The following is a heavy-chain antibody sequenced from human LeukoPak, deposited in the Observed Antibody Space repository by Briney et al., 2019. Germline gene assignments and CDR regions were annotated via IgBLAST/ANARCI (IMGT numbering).Heavy chain of an antibody. D-gene: IGHD3-9*01. V-gene: IGHV3-23*01. CDR3: AKVIRLYFDWLPRRGADY. J-gene: IGHJ4*02. Sequence: PGGSLRLSCAASGFTFSSYAMSWVRQAPGKGLEWVSAISGSGGSTYYADSVKGRFTISRDNSKNTLYLQMNSLRAEDTAVYYCAKVIRLYFDWLPRRGADYWGQGTLVTVSS. CDR2: ISGSGGST. CDR1: GFTFSSYA.